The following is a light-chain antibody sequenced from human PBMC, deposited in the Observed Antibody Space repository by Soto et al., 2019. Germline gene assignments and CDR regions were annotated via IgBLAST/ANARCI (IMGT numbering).Light chain of an antibody. Sequence: QSALTQPRSVSGSPGQSVTISCTGTSSDVGEHDYVSWYQHHPGKAPKLMIYDVSQRPSGVPDRFSGSKSGSTASLTISGLQAEDEADYYCCSYAGSRVFGGGTKVTVL. CDR2: DVS. J-gene: IGLJ3*02. CDR1: SSDVGEHDY. CDR3: CSYAGSRV. V-gene: IGLV2-11*01.